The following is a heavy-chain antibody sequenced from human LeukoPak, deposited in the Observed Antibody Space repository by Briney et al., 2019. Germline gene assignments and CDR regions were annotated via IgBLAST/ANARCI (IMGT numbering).Heavy chain of an antibody. Sequence: SETLSLTCAVYGGSFSGYYWSWIRPPPGEGLEWIGEINHSGSTNYNPSLKSRVTIPVDTSKNQFSLKLSSVTAADTAVYYCARVSMTTVTTIDYWGQGTLVTVSS. J-gene: IGHJ4*02. CDR1: GGSFSGYY. CDR3: ARVSMTTVTTIDY. CDR2: INHSGST. D-gene: IGHD4-17*01. V-gene: IGHV4-34*01.